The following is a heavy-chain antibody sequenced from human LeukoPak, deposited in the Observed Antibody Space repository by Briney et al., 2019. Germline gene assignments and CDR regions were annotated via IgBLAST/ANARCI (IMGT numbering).Heavy chain of an antibody. Sequence: GGSLRLSCAASGFTFNSYAMSWVRQAPGKGLEWVSGISSGGAGTYYADSVKGRFTISRDNSKNTLYLQIHSLRADDTAVYYCVEQPSSGYYYWGQGTLVTVSS. D-gene: IGHD3-22*01. V-gene: IGHV3-23*01. J-gene: IGHJ4*02. CDR2: ISSGGAGT. CDR1: GFTFNSYA. CDR3: VEQPSSGYYY.